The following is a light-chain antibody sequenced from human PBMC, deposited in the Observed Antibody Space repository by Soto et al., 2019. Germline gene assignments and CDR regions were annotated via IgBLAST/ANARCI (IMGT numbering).Light chain of an antibody. CDR3: QQYGGSPRT. V-gene: IGKV3-20*01. J-gene: IGKJ1*01. CDR2: GAS. CDR1: QSISSNF. Sequence: EGVLTQSPGTLSLSPGERATLSCRASQSISSNFLAWYQQKRGQAPRLLIHGASNRATGIPDRFSGSGSGTDFTLTITRLEPEDFAVYYCQQYGGSPRTFGQGTKVDIK.